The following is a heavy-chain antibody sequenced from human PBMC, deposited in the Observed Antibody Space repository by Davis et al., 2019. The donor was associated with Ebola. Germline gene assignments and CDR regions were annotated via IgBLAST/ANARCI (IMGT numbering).Heavy chain of an antibody. CDR3: TAYDSTFRNY. D-gene: IGHD3-22*01. CDR1: GFTFGDYA. CDR2: ISWDGRST. Sequence: GGSLRLSCAASGFTFGDYAMHWVRQAPGKGLEWVSLISWDGRSTAYADSVRDRFSISRDNSRSFLYLQMNGLRAEDTALYYCTAYDSTFRNYWGQGTLVTVSS. J-gene: IGHJ4*02. V-gene: IGHV3-43D*03.